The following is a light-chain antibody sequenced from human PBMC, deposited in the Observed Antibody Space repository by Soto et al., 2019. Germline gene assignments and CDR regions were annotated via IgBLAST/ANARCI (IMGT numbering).Light chain of an antibody. CDR2: GAF. J-gene: IGKJ1*01. CDR1: LSVSSY. Sequence: EIVMTQSPATLSVSPGERATLSCRASLSVSSYLAWYQQKPGQTPRLLIYGAFTRATGIPARLRVSGSGTELNLTISILQSEHFAVYTCQQYNNWPQSTFGQGTKVEIK. V-gene: IGKV3-15*01. CDR3: QQYNNWPQST.